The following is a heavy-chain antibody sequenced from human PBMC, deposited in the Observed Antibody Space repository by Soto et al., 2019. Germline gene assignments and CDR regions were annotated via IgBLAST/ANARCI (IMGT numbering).Heavy chain of an antibody. D-gene: IGHD6-6*01. CDR1: GFTFSGSA. Sequence: HPGGSLRLSCAASGFTFSGSAMHWVRQASGKGLEWVGRIRSKANSYATAYAASVKGRFTISRDDSKNTAYLQMNSLKTEDTAVYYCTRLPAAVEQLVSEFGFDPWGQGTLVTVSS. CDR3: TRLPAAVEQLVSEFGFDP. J-gene: IGHJ5*02. CDR2: IRSKANSYAT. V-gene: IGHV3-73*01.